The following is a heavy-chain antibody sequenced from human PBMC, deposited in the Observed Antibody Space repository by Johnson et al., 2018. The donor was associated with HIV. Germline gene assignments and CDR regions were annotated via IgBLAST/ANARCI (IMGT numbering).Heavy chain of an antibody. CDR2: INWNGGST. CDR3: ARTSEWATYQDAFDI. Sequence: VQLVESGGGVVRPGGSLRLSCAASGFTFDDYGVSWVRQAPGKGLEWVSGINWNGGSTGYADSVKGRFTISRDNAKNSLYLQMNGLTVEDTAMYYCARTSEWATYQDAFDIWGQGTIGSVSS. J-gene: IGHJ3*02. V-gene: IGHV3-20*04. CDR1: GFTFDDYG. D-gene: IGHD1-26*01.